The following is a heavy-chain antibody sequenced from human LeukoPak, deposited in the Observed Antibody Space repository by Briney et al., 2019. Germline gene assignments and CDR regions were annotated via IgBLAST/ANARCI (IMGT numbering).Heavy chain of an antibody. J-gene: IGHJ4*02. V-gene: IGHV3-23*01. CDR3: AKPRRYSASYPYFDY. D-gene: IGHD1-26*01. Sequence: GGSLRLTCAASGFMFSTYAMSWVRNAPGTGLELVSAISGSGGSTSYADSVKGRFTISRDNSKNTLYLQMNTLRAEDTAVYYCAKPRRYSASYPYFDYWGQGTLVTVSS. CDR1: GFMFSTYA. CDR2: ISGSGGST.